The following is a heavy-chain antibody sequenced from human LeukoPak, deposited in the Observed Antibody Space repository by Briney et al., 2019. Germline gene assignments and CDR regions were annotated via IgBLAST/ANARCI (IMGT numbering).Heavy chain of an antibody. Sequence: SGTLSLTCAVSGGSISSSNWWSWVRQPPGKGLEWIGEIYHSGSTNYNPSLKSRVTISVDKSKNQFSLKLSSVTAADTAVYYCARKSIAAAESFSDSLWFDPWGQGTLVTVSS. CDR1: GGSISSSNW. CDR2: IYHSGST. D-gene: IGHD6-13*01. J-gene: IGHJ5*02. CDR3: ARKSIAAAESFSDSLWFDP. V-gene: IGHV4-4*02.